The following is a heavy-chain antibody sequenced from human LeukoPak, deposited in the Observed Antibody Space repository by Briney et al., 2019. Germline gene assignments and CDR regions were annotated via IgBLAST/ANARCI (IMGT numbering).Heavy chain of an antibody. CDR1: GFTVSSNY. Sequence: PGGSLRLSCAASGFTVSSNYMSWVRQAPGRGLEWVSVIYSGGSTYYADSVKGRFTISRDNSKNTLYLQMNSLRAEDTAVYYCARDLDYSKGFDYWGQGTLVTVSS. CDR3: ARDLDYSKGFDY. CDR2: IYSGGST. J-gene: IGHJ4*02. D-gene: IGHD4-11*01. V-gene: IGHV3-53*01.